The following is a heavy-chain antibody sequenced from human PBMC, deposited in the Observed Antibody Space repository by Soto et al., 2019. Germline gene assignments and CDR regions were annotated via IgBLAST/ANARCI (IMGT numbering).Heavy chain of an antibody. J-gene: IGHJ4*02. CDR2: IYWNDDK. CDR1: GFSLSTSGVG. CDR3: AHLASDPDGQGMVEPFDY. D-gene: IGHD2-8*01. V-gene: IGHV2-5*01. Sequence: SGPTLVNPTQTLTLTCTFSGFSLSTSGVGVGWIRQPPGKALEWLALIYWNDDKRYSPSLKSRLTITKDTSKNQVVLTMTNMDPVDTATYYCAHLASDPDGQGMVEPFDYWGQGTLVTVSS.